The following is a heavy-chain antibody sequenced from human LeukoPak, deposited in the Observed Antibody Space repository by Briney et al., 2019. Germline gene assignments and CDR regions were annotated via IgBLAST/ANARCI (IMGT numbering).Heavy chain of an antibody. CDR3: ARETAAAGSFIAINDF. CDR2: INDNENT. D-gene: IGHD6-13*01. J-gene: IGHJ4*02. CDR1: GGSFSGYY. Sequence: SETLSLTCAVYGGSFSGYYWSWIRQPPGKGLEWIGEINDNENTNYNPSLKSRVTISVDTSKKQFSLKLSSVTAADTAIYYCARETAAAGSFIAINDFWGQGTLVTVSS. V-gene: IGHV4-34*01.